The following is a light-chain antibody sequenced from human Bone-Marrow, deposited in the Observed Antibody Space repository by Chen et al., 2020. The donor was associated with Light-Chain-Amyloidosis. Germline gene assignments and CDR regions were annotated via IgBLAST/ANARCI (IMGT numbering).Light chain of an antibody. V-gene: IGLV6-57*01. Sequence: NFMLTQPHSVSESPGKTVIISCTRSSGSIATNYVQWYQQRPGSSPTTVIYEDDQRPSGVPAPFSGSIDRSSNSASLTSSGLKTEDEADYYCQSYQGSSQGVFGGGTKLTVL. CDR3: QSYQGSSQGV. CDR2: EDD. J-gene: IGLJ3*02. CDR1: SGSIATNY.